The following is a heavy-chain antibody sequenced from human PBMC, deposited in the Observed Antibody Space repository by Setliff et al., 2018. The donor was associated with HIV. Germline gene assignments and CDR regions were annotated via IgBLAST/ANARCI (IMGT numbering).Heavy chain of an antibody. CDR3: ARQVGSQYSYWAYYFDS. J-gene: IGHJ4*02. V-gene: IGHV4-38-2*01. CDR1: GYSISSGYF. Sequence: SETLSLTCAVSGYSISSGYFWGWIRQPPGKGLEWIGSLDHSGTNFYNPSLKSRVTISLDTATNRFSLKLNSVTAADTAIYYCARQVGSQYSYWAYYFDSWGQGALVTVSS. D-gene: IGHD5-18*01. CDR2: LDHSGTN.